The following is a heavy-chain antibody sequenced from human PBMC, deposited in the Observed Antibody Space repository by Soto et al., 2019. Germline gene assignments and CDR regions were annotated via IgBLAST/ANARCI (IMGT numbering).Heavy chain of an antibody. CDR1: GGSISSYF. CDR2: IYYTGTT. J-gene: IGHJ1*01. CDR3: ARDEMVNPRLLQH. V-gene: IGHV4-59*01. D-gene: IGHD2-8*01. Sequence: LSLTCIVSGGSISSYFWTWIRQPPGRGLELVGSIYYTGTTSYNPSLKGRVNMSLDASKNQFSLRLSSVTAADTAVYYCARDEMVNPRLLQHWGQGTLVTVS.